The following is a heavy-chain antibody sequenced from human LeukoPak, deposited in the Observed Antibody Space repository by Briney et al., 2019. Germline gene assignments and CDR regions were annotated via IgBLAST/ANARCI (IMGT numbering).Heavy chain of an antibody. V-gene: IGHV3-11*01. Sequence: GGSLRLSCAASGFTFSDYYMSWIRQAPGKGLEWVSYISSSGSAIYYADSVKGRFTISRDNAKNSLYLQMNSLRAEDTAVYYCARVWDYYDSSGYKNYGNYYYMDVWGKGTTVTVSS. D-gene: IGHD3-22*01. J-gene: IGHJ6*03. CDR1: GFTFSDYY. CDR2: ISSSGSAI. CDR3: ARVWDYYDSSGYKNYGNYYYMDV.